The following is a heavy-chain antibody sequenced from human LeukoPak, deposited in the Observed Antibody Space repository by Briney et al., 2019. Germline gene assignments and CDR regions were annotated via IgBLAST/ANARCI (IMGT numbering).Heavy chain of an antibody. D-gene: IGHD2-2*01. Sequence: GASVKVSCKASGGTFSSYAISWVRQAPEQGLEWMGGIIPIFGTANYAQKFQGRVTITTDESTSTAYMELSSLRSEDTAVYYCARGFPAYPYYYYYYMDVWGKGTTVTVSS. CDR3: ARGFPAYPYYYYYYMDV. CDR2: IIPIFGTA. J-gene: IGHJ6*03. V-gene: IGHV1-69*05. CDR1: GGTFSSYA.